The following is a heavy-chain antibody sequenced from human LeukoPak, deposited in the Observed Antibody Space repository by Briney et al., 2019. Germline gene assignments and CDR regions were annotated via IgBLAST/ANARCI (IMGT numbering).Heavy chain of an antibody. D-gene: IGHD1-26*01. V-gene: IGHV3-74*01. CDR3: ARDIYSIAE. J-gene: IGHJ4*02. CDR1: GFTFSDYW. CDR2: IHSDGDTA. Sequence: PGGSLRLSCVASGFTFSDYWIHWVRQPPGKGLVWVSLIHSDGDTANYADSVKGRFTISRDNAKNTVYLQMNSLRAEDTAVCYCARDIYSIAEWGQGTLVTVSS.